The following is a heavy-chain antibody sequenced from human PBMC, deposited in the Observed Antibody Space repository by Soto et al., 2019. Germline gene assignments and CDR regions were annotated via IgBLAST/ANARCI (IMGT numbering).Heavy chain of an antibody. Sequence: PGESLKISCKGSGYTFTDYWIGWVRQLPGKGLEWMGIIYPGDSDTRYSPSFQGHVTITVDKSTSTAYLQWNTLKASDTAMYYCARNLSNFRSYYYAMDVWGQGTTVTVSS. CDR2: IYPGDSDT. CDR1: GYTFTDYW. J-gene: IGHJ6*02. D-gene: IGHD4-4*01. V-gene: IGHV5-51*01. CDR3: ARNLSNFRSYYYAMDV.